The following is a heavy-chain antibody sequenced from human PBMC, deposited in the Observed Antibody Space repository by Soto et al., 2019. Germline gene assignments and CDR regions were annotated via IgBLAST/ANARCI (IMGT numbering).Heavy chain of an antibody. CDR3: ARVIAVAGTGYYYGMAV. D-gene: IGHD6-19*01. V-gene: IGHV3-13*01. CDR2: IGTAGDT. Sequence: GGSLRLSCAASGFTFSSYDMHWVRQATGKGLEWVSAIGTAGDTYYPGSVKGRFTISRENAKNSLYLQMNSLRAEDTAVYYCARVIAVAGTGYYYGMAVWGQGTSVTVSS. CDR1: GFTFSSYD. J-gene: IGHJ6*02.